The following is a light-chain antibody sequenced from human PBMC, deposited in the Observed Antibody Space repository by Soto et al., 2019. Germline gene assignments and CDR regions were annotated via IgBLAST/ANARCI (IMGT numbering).Light chain of an antibody. V-gene: IGLV2-14*01. CDR3: SSYASSSTYV. Sequence: QSALTQPASVSGSPGQSITISCTGTSSDVGGYNYVSWYQHHPGKAPKLMIYEVSKRPSGVSNRFSGSKSVNTASLTISGLQEEDEADYYSSSYASSSTYVFGTGTKLTVL. CDR2: EVS. J-gene: IGLJ1*01. CDR1: SSDVGGYNY.